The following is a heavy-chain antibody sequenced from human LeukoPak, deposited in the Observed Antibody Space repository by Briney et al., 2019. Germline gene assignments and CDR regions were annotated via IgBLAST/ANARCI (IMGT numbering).Heavy chain of an antibody. V-gene: IGHV1-46*01. Sequence: GSVKVSCKASGYTFTTYYMHWVRQAPGQGLEWMGIIHPSGGSTSYAQKFQGRVTMTMDTSTSTVYMELSSLRSEDSAVYYCARSERSGWLYYFDYWGQGTLVTVSS. D-gene: IGHD6-19*01. CDR3: ARSERSGWLYYFDY. CDR1: GYTFTTYY. CDR2: IHPSGGST. J-gene: IGHJ4*02.